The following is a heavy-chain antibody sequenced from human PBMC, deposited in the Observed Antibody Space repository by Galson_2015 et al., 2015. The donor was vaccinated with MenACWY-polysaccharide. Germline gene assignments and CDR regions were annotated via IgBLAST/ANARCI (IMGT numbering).Heavy chain of an antibody. J-gene: IGHJ4*02. CDR3: ARDNSGDYYGRSGYLDF. D-gene: IGHD3-22*01. CDR2: ISWDGSTA. V-gene: IGHV3-43*01. Sequence: SLRLSCAASGFTFDDHTMHWVRQAPGKGLQWVSLISWDGSTAYYADAVQGRFTISRDNGKNSLYLQMSSLRNEDTAFYFCARDNSGDYYGRSGYLDFWGQGTLVTVSS. CDR1: GFTFDDHT.